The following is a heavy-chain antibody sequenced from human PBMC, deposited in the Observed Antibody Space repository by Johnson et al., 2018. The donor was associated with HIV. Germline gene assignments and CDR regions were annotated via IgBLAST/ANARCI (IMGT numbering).Heavy chain of an antibody. CDR1: GFSFSSYG. J-gene: IGHJ3*02. CDR3: ARVQPVGGSYHDAFDI. V-gene: IGHV3-33*08. Sequence: QVQLVESGGGVVQPGRSLRLSCAASGFSFSSYGMAWVRQAPGKGLEWVTVISFAGVKTYYADSVKGRFTISRDNAKNSLYLQMNSLRGEDTALYYCARVQPVGGSYHDAFDIWGQGTMVTVSS. D-gene: IGHD1-1*01. CDR2: ISFAGVKT.